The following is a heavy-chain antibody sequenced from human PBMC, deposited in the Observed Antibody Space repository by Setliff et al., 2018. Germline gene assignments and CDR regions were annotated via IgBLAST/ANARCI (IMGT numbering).Heavy chain of an antibody. D-gene: IGHD3-10*01. J-gene: IGHJ4*02. CDR3: TTVGLRGPFG. Sequence: GGSLRFSCAASGFTFTTAWMTWVRQAPGKGLEWVGRIKSNVDGGTAHYAAPVEGRFTISSDDSKTALYLQMDNMKTEDTAVYYCTTVGLRGPFGWGQGTLVTVSS. CDR1: GFTFTTAW. V-gene: IGHV3-15*01. CDR2: IKSNVDGGTA.